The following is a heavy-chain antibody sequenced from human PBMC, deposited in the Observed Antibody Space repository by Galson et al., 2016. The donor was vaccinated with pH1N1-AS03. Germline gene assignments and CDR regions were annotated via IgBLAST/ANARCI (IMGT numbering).Heavy chain of an antibody. V-gene: IGHV3-30*02. Sequence: SLRLSCAASGFTFSSYGMHWVRQAPGKGLEWVTLIRHDGSNRYYADSVKGRFTISRDNSKNTLFLQMNSLRPEDTAVYYCAQDRVNGIDATTRWFAPWGQGAQVTVSS. D-gene: IGHD1/OR15-1a*01. J-gene: IGHJ5*02. CDR1: GFTFSSYG. CDR3: AQDRVNGIDATTRWFAP. CDR2: IRHDGSNR.